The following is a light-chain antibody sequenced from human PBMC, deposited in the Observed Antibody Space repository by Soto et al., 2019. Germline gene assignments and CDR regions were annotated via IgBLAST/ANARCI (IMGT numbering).Light chain of an antibody. CDR1: SGDVGAYGR. Sequence: QSALTQPRSVSGSPGQSVTISCTGTSGDVGAYGRVSWCQPHPTKAPKLIIYAVTNRPSGVPYRFSGSKSGSTASLTISGLQAEDEADYYCCSHAGGSSWVFGGGTKLTVL. CDR3: CSHAGGSSWV. CDR2: AVT. J-gene: IGLJ3*02. V-gene: IGLV2-11*01.